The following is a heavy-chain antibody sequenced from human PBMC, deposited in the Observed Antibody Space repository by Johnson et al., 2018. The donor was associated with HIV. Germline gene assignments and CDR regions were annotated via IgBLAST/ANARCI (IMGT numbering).Heavy chain of an antibody. Sequence: QVQLVASGGGVVQPGRSLRLSCAASGFTFSNYGMHWVRQAPGKGLEWVAVVSYDGSNKYYADSVKGRFTISRDNSKNTLYLQMNSLRAEDTAVYYCAREGARNAFDIWGQGTMVTVSS. CDR1: GFTFSNYG. CDR3: AREGARNAFDI. J-gene: IGHJ3*02. V-gene: IGHV3-30*03. D-gene: IGHD3-16*01. CDR2: VSYDGSNK.